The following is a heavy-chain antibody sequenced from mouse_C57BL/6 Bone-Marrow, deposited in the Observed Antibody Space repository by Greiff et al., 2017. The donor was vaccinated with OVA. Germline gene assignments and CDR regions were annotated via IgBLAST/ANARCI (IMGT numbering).Heavy chain of an antibody. Sequence: QVQLQQPGAELVRPGSSVKLSCKASGYTFTSYWMHWVKQRPIQGLEWIGNIDPSDSETHYNQKFKDKATLTVDKSSSTAYMQLSSLTSEDSAVYDCARGGWLLPAWFAYWGQGTLVTVSA. CDR1: GYTFTSYW. D-gene: IGHD2-3*01. V-gene: IGHV1-52*01. CDR3: ARGGWLLPAWFAY. CDR2: IDPSDSET. J-gene: IGHJ3*01.